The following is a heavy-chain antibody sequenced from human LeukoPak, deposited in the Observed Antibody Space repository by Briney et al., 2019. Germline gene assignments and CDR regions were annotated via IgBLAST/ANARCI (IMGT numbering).Heavy chain of an antibody. CDR3: ARVGGITMIVVLITDAFDI. V-gene: IGHV4-39*07. CDR1: GGSISSSSYY. J-gene: IGHJ3*02. CDR2: IYYSGST. Sequence: SETLSLTCTVSGGSISSSSYYWGWIRQPPGKGLEWIGSIYYSGSTNYNPSLKSRVTISVDTSKNQFSLQLSSVTAADTAVYYCARVGGITMIVVLITDAFDIWGQGTMVTVSS. D-gene: IGHD3-22*01.